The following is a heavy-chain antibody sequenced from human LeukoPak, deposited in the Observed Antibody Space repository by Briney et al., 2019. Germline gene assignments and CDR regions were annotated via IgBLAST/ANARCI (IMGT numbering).Heavy chain of an antibody. V-gene: IGHV3-48*03. J-gene: IGHJ4*02. CDR2: LSTSGSTI. CDR1: GFTFSSYE. D-gene: IGHD3-10*01. CDR3: ARDYLSGGGFDY. Sequence: GGSLRLSCAASGFTFSSYEMNWVRQAPGKGLEWVSYLSTSGSTIYYADSVTGRFNISSDHAKHQLYPQMNSLRAQDTAVYYCARDYLSGGGFDYWGQGTLFTVSS.